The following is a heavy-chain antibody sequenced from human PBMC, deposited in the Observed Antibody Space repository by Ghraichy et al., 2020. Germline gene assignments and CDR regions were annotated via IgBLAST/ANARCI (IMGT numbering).Heavy chain of an antibody. CDR2: VKHNGST. Sequence: SETLSLTCAVYGGSFNGYYWSWIRQPPGKGLEWIGDVKHNGSTNYNPSLNSRVTISVDTSKNQFSLKLSSVTAADTAVYYCARGHIRFRQQLVGGHWFDPWGQGTLVTVSS. D-gene: IGHD6-13*01. CDR3: ARGHIRFRQQLVGGHWFDP. V-gene: IGHV4-34*01. J-gene: IGHJ5*02. CDR1: GGSFNGYY.